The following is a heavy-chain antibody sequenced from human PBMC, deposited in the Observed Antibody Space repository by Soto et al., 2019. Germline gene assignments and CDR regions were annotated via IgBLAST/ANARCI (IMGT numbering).Heavy chain of an antibody. CDR2: IYYSGST. J-gene: IGHJ5*02. D-gene: IGHD2-2*03. CDR3: ASGWMAAFDT. CDR1: GDSIKTHY. V-gene: IGHV4-59*11. Sequence: SETLSLTCNVTGDSIKTHYWSWIRQPPGKGLEWIGYIYYSGSTLYNPSLKRRVTISVDTAKNQFSLRLNSLTAADTAVYYCASGWMAAFDTWGPGTLVTVSS.